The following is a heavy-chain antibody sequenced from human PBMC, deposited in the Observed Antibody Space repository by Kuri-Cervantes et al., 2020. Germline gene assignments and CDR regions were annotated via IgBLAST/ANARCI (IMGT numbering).Heavy chain of an antibody. V-gene: IGHV3-20*04. D-gene: IGHD3-22*01. Sequence: GGSLRLSCAASGFTFDDYGMSWVRRAPGKGLEWVSGINWNGGSTGYADSVKGRSTISRDNAKNTLYLQMNSLRAEDTAVYYCARGGSGYYYDSSGYYYAVYWGQGTLVTVSS. J-gene: IGHJ4*02. CDR1: GFTFDDYG. CDR2: INWNGGST. CDR3: ARGGSGYYYDSSGYYYAVY.